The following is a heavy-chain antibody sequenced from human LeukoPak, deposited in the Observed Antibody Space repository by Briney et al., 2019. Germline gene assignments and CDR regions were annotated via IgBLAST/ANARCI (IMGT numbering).Heavy chain of an antibody. CDR1: GYSFTSYW. CDR3: ARLLYYDFWSGYSTQSYMDV. Sequence: GESPKISCKGSGYSFTSYWIGWVRQMPGKGLEWMGIIYPGDSDTRYSPSFQGQVTISADKSISTAYLQWSSLKASDTAMYYCARLLYYDFWSGYSTQSYMDVWGKGTTVPVSS. CDR2: IYPGDSDT. V-gene: IGHV5-51*03. J-gene: IGHJ6*03. D-gene: IGHD3-3*01.